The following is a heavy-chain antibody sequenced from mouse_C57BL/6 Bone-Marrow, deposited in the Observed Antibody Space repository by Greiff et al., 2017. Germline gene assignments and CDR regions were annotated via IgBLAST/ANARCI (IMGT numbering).Heavy chain of an antibody. Sequence: QVQLQQPGAELVMPGASVKLSCKASGYTFTSYWMHWVKQRPGQGLEWIGEIDPSDSYTNYNQKFKGKSTLTVDKSSSTAYMQLSSLTSEDSAVXYCARHSSGRAWFAYWGQGTLVTVSA. CDR3: ARHSSGRAWFAY. J-gene: IGHJ3*01. V-gene: IGHV1-69*01. CDR2: IDPSDSYT. D-gene: IGHD3-2*02. CDR1: GYTFTSYW.